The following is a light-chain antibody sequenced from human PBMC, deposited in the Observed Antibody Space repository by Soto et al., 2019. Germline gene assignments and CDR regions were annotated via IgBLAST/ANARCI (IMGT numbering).Light chain of an antibody. CDR3: QPLNSYPVT. CDR2: SAS. Sequence: IQLTQSPSSLSASVGDRVTITCRASQGISSDLAWYQQKPWKAPMLLIYSASTLQNGIPSRFGGSGSGTDFPLTISVLQPEDFATYYGQPLNSYPVTFGKVTRLEIK. J-gene: IGKJ5*01. V-gene: IGKV1-9*01. CDR1: QGISSD.